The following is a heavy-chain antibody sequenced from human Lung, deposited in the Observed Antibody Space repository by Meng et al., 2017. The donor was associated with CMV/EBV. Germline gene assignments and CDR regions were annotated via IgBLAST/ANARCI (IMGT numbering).Heavy chain of an antibody. D-gene: IGHD2-2*01. CDR3: ARGGPGGSSSSRGFDP. CDR2: MYYSGST. J-gene: IGHJ5*02. V-gene: IGHV4-31*02. Sequence: GSMSNNGYYWSWIRQHPGKGLEWIGYMYYSGSTDYNPSLKSRVTISVDISKNQFSLKLTSATAADTAVYYCARGGPGGSSSSRGFDPWGQGTLVTVSS. CDR1: GSMSNNGYY.